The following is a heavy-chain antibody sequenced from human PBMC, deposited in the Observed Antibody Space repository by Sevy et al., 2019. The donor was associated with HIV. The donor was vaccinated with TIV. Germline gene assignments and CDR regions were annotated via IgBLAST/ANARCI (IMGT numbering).Heavy chain of an antibody. CDR1: GGTFSSYA. CDR3: ARGVTMIRGGGYYFDY. J-gene: IGHJ4*02. D-gene: IGHD3-22*01. Sequence: ASVKVSCKASGGTFSSYAIHWVRQAPGQGLEWMGGIIPIFGTTNYAQKFQGRVTITADESTITSNMELRSLRSEDTAVYYCARGVTMIRGGGYYFDYWGQGTLVTVSS. CDR2: IIPIFGTT. V-gene: IGHV1-69*13.